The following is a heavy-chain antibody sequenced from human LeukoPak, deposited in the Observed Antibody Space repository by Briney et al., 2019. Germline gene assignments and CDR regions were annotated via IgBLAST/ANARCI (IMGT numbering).Heavy chain of an antibody. J-gene: IGHJ4*02. CDR2: IYYSGST. CDR1: GVSISSYY. V-gene: IGHV4-59*01. Sequence: PSETLSLTCTVSGVSISSYYWSWIRQPPGKGLEWIGYIYYSGSTNYNPSLKSRVTISVDTSKNQFSLKLSSVTAADTAVYYCARGPLDSGYTYFDFWGQGTLVTVSS. D-gene: IGHD5-12*01. CDR3: ARGPLDSGYTYFDF.